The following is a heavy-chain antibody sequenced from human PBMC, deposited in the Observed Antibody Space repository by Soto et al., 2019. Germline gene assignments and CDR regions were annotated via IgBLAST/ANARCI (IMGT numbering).Heavy chain of an antibody. CDR2: IWYDGSKK. D-gene: IGHD3-3*01. J-gene: IGHJ6*02. V-gene: IGHV3-33*01. Sequence: GGSLRLSCAASGFTFSKYVMHWVRQAPGKGLERVAVIWYDGSKKFYADSVKGRFTVSRDNSKNTVNLQMNSLRVEDTAVYYCARVHTIFGEPNDYYYGMDVWGQGTTVTVSS. CDR1: GFTFSKYV. CDR3: ARVHTIFGEPNDYYYGMDV.